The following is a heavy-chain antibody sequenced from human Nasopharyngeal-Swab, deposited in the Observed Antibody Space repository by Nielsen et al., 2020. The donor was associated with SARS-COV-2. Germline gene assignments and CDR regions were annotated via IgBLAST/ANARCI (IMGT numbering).Heavy chain of an antibody. V-gene: IGHV1-69*01. CDR3: ARERQRANWFDP. J-gene: IGHJ5*02. D-gene: IGHD6-25*01. CDR2: IIPIFGTA. Sequence: WVREAAGQGLEWMGGIIPIFGTANYAQKFQGRVTITADESTSTAYMELSSLRSEDTAVYYCARERQRANWFDPWGQGTLVTVSS.